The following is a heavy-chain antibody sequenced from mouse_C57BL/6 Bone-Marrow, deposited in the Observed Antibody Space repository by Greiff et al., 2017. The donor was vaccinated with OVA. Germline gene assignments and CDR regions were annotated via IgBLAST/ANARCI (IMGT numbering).Heavy chain of an antibody. CDR1: GFNIKDAY. CDR3: TTWGGFDY. D-gene: IGHD1-1*02. V-gene: IGHV14-4*01. CDR2: IDPENGDT. Sequence: EVQLVESGAELVRPGASVKLSCTASGFNIKDAYMHWVKQRPEQGLEWIGWIDPENGDTEYASKFQGKATITADTSSNTAYLQLSSLTSEDTAVYYCTTWGGFDYWGQGTTLTVSS. J-gene: IGHJ2*01.